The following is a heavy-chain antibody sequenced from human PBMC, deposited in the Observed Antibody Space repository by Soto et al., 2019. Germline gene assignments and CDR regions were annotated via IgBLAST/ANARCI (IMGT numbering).Heavy chain of an antibody. J-gene: IGHJ4*02. CDR1: GYIFTSYW. V-gene: IGHV1-46*01. Sequence: QLQLVQSGAEVKRPGDSVTVSCKTSGYIFTSYWIHWVRQAPGQGLEWMGLIKPSGGSTTYAQKFQGRVTMTRDTPTSTVYMELRSLKSEDTAVYYCARVEGYSADERDWGQGTLVTVSS. CDR2: IKPSGGST. CDR3: ARVEGYSADERD. D-gene: IGHD5-12*01.